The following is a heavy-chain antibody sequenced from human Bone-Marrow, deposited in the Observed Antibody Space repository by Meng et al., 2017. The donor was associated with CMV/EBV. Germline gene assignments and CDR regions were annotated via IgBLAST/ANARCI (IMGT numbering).Heavy chain of an antibody. CDR2: IIPILGIA. CDR3: ARDPDIVGATHYYYGMDV. D-gene: IGHD1-26*01. CDR1: GGTFSSYA. Sequence: SVKVSCKASGGTFSSYAISWVRQAPGQGLEWMGGIIPILGIANYAQKFQGRVTITADKSTSTDYMELSSLRSEDTAVYYCARDPDIVGATHYYYGMDVWGQGTTVTVSS. J-gene: IGHJ6*02. V-gene: IGHV1-69*10.